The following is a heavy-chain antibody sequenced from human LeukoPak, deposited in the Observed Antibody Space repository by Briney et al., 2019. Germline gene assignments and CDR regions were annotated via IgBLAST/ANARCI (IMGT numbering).Heavy chain of an antibody. J-gene: IGHJ4*02. CDR1: GFTFSSYA. Sequence: GGSLRLSCAASGFTFSSYAMHWVRQAPGKGLEWVAVISYDGSNKYYADSVKGRFTISRDNSKNTLYLQMNRLRAEDTAVYYCARDHIRLGELSLFDYWGQGTLVTVSS. V-gene: IGHV3-30*04. CDR3: ARDHIRLGELSLFDY. D-gene: IGHD3-16*02. CDR2: ISYDGSNK.